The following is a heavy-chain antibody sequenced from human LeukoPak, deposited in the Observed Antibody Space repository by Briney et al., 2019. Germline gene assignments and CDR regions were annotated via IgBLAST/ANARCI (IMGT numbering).Heavy chain of an antibody. D-gene: IGHD5-24*01. CDR2: IYHSGST. J-gene: IGHJ4*02. CDR1: GGSISSYY. Sequence: SETLSLTCTVSGGSISSYYWSWIRQPPGKGLEWIGSIYHSGSTYYNPSLKSRVTISVDTSKNQFSLKLSSVTAADTAVYYCARDDGYNQMDFWGQGTLVTVSS. CDR3: ARDDGYNQMDF. V-gene: IGHV4-38-2*02.